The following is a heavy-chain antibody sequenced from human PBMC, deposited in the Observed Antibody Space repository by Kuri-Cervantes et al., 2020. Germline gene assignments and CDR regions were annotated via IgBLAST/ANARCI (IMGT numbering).Heavy chain of an antibody. CDR1: GFTFSSYW. CDR3: ARDGGSSWYRAFDY. V-gene: IGHV3-7*04. J-gene: IGHJ4*02. D-gene: IGHD6-13*01. Sequence: GGSLRLSCAASGFTFSSYWMSWVRQAPGKGLEWVANIKQDGSEKYYVDSVKGRFTISRDNSKNTLYLQMNSLRAEDTAVYYCARDGGSSWYRAFDYWGQGTLVTVSS. CDR2: IKQDGSEK.